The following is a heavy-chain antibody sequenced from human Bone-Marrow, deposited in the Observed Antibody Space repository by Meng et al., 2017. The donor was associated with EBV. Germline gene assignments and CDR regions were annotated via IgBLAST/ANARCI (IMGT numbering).Heavy chain of an antibody. CDR2: GRTKHNKYST. CDR1: GFIFSDSD. J-gene: IGHJ4*02. Sequence: EVHLVESXGGLVQPGXSLRLSCGASGFIFSDSDMHWVRQASGKGLEWVGRGRTKHNKYSTDYGASVKGRFSISRDDSRNTVYLQMNSLKTEDTAVYFCWGDLNYGSYWGQGTLVTVSS. CDR3: WGDLNYGSY. D-gene: IGHD3-10*01. V-gene: IGHV3-73*01.